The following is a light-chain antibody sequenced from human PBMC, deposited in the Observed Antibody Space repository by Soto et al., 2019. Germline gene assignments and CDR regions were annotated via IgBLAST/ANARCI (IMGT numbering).Light chain of an antibody. CDR2: WAS. J-gene: IGKJ4*01. CDR1: QSVLYSSNNKNY. CDR3: QQYYSTPLT. V-gene: IGKV4-1*01. Sequence: DIVMTQSPDSLAVSLGERATINCKSSQSVLYSSNNKNYLAWYQQKPGQPPKLLIYWASTRESGVPDRFSGSGSGTDFTLTISSLQAEDVAVYCCQQYYSTPLTFGGGTNLEIK.